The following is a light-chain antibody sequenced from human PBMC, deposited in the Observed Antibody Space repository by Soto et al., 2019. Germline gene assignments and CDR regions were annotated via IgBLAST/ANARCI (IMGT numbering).Light chain of an antibody. CDR2: GNS. CDR1: SSIIGAGYD. V-gene: IGLV1-40*01. CDR3: QSYDSSLTV. J-gene: IGLJ2*01. Sequence: QSVLTQPPSVSGAPGQRVTISCTGSSSIIGAGYDVHWYQQLPGTAPKLLIYGNSNRPSGVPDRFSGSKSGTSASLAITGLQAEDEADYYCQSYDSSLTVFGGGTKLTVL.